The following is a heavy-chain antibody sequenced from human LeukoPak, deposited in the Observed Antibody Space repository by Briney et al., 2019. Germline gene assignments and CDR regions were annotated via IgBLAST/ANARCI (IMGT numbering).Heavy chain of an antibody. V-gene: IGHV4-39*01. CDR2: IYYSGST. CDR3: ARHGRRWWELNKWFLL. Sequence: SETLSLTCTVSGGSICSSSDYGGWIRQPPGKGLEWIGSIYYSGSTYYNPSLKSRVTISVDTSKNQFSLKLSSVTAADTAVYYCARHGRRWWELNKWFLLWGQGTLVTVSS. J-gene: IGHJ5*02. CDR1: GGSICSSSDY. D-gene: IGHD1-26*01.